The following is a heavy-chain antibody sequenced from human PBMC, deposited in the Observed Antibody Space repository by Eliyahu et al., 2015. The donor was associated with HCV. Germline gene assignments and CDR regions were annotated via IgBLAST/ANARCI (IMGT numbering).Heavy chain of an antibody. CDR2: ISSSSSYI. D-gene: IGHD3-3*01. CDR3: ARKYDFWSGFDYYYMDV. J-gene: IGHJ6*03. CDR1: GFTFSSYS. V-gene: IGHV3-21*01. Sequence: EVQLVESGGGLVKPGGSLRLSCAASGFTFSSYSMNWVRQAPGKGLEWVSSISSSSSYIYYADSVKGRFIISRDNAKNSLYLQMNSLRAEDTAVYYCARKYDFWSGFDYYYMDVWGKGTTVTVSS.